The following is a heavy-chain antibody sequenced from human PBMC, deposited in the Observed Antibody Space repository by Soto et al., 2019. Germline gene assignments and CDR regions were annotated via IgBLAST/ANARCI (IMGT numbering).Heavy chain of an antibody. D-gene: IGHD6-19*01. CDR1: GFNFDDYT. J-gene: IGHJ4*02. V-gene: IGHV3-43*01. CDR3: AKDIGSSGWYDFDY. Sequence: EVQLVESGGVVVQPGGSLRISCAASGFNFDDYTMHWVRQAPGKGLEWVSRMSWDGGSTYYADSVKGRFTISRDNSKNSLYLQMNSLRTEDTALYYCAKDIGSSGWYDFDYWGQGTLVTVSS. CDR2: MSWDGGST.